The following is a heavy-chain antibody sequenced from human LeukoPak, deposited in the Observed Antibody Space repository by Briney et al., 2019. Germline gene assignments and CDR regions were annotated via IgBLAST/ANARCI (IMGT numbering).Heavy chain of an antibody. D-gene: IGHD3-10*02. CDR3: AELGITMIGGV. Sequence: GGSLRLSCAASGFTFSNAWMSWVRQAPGKGLETVSYIYNGGDTIYYADSVKGRFTISRDNAKNSLYLQMNSLRAEDTAVYYCAELGITMIGGVWGKGTTVTISS. CDR1: GFTFSNAW. J-gene: IGHJ6*04. CDR2: IYNGGDTI. V-gene: IGHV3-11*04.